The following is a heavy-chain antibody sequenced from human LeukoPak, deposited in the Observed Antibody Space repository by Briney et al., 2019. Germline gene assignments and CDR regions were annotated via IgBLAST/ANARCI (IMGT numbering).Heavy chain of an antibody. CDR3: AKDSSGKYQLLSRAFDY. CDR2: IWNDGSNK. V-gene: IGHV3-33*06. D-gene: IGHD2-2*01. CDR1: GFTFSSYG. J-gene: IGHJ4*02. Sequence: GGSLRLSCAASGFTFSSYGMHWVRQAPGKGLKWLPVIWNDGSNKYYADSVKGRFTISRDNSKNTLYLQMNSLRAEDTAVYYCAKDSSGKYQLLSRAFDYWGQGTLVTVSS.